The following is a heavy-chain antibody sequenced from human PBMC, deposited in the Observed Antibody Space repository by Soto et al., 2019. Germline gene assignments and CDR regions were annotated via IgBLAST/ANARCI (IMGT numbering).Heavy chain of an antibody. Sequence: VGSLRLSCAASGFNFTNAWMKWVRQFPGKGLEWVGRIKRKSEGGVTDYGAPVRGRFTISRDDSKSMLFLHMSSLKTEDTALYYCTINLRGHLGGRIVDFDYWGQGALVTVSS. V-gene: IGHV3-15*01. CDR1: GFNFTNAW. CDR3: TINLRGHLGGRIVDFDY. D-gene: IGHD3-16*01. CDR2: IKRKSEGGVT. J-gene: IGHJ4*02.